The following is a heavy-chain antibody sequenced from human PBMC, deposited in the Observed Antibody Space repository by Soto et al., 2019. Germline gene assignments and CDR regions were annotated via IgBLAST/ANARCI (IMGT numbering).Heavy chain of an antibody. D-gene: IGHD6-19*01. CDR3: ARDPRSSGSGYYYYGMDV. Sequence: ASVKVSCKASGYTFTGYYMHWVRQAPGQGLEWMGWINPNSGGTNYAQKFQGRVTMTRDTSISTAYMELSRLRSGDTAVYYCARDPRSSGSGYYYYGMDVWGQGTTVTVSS. CDR2: INPNSGGT. V-gene: IGHV1-2*02. J-gene: IGHJ6*02. CDR1: GYTFTGYY.